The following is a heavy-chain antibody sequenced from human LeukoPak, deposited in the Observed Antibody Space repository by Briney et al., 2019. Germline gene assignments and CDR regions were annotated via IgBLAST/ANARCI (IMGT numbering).Heavy chain of an antibody. V-gene: IGHV3-21*01. J-gene: IGHJ4*02. CDR2: ISSSSSYI. D-gene: IGHD3-22*01. Sequence: GGSLRLSCVASGFTFSSYSMTWVRQAPGKGLEWVSFISSSSSYIYYADSVKGRFTISRDNSKNTLYLQMNSLRAEDTAVYYCARDYYDASGYYPWSYWGQGTLVTVSS. CDR3: ARDYYDASGYYPWSY. CDR1: GFTFSSYS.